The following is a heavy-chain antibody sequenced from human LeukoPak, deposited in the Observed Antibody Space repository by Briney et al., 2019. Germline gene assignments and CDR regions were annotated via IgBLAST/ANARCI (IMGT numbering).Heavy chain of an antibody. J-gene: IGHJ5*02. CDR1: GGSISSGGYS. V-gene: IGHV4-30-2*01. CDR3: ARGRDYGDYARFDP. D-gene: IGHD4-17*01. CDR2: ISHSGST. Sequence: PSETLSLTCAVSGGSISSGGYSWSWIRQPPGKGLEWIGYISHSGSTYYNPSLKSRVTISVDRSKNQFSLKLSSVTAADTAMYYCARGRDYGDYARFDPWGQGTPVTVSS.